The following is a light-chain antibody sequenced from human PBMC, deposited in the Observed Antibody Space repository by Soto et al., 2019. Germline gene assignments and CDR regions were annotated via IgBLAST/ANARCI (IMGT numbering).Light chain of an antibody. CDR3: QQYNNWPRT. CDR2: GAS. V-gene: IGKV3-15*01. J-gene: IGKJ4*01. CDR1: QSVSSN. Sequence: EIVMTQSPATLSVSPGESVTLSCRARQSVSSNLAWYQQKPGQAPRLLIYGASTRATGIPARFSGSGSGTEFTLTISSLQSEDFAVYYCQQYNNWPRTFGGGTKGEIK.